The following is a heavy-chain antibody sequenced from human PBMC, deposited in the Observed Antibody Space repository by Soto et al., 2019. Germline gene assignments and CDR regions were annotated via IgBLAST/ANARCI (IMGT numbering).Heavy chain of an antibody. CDR2: IYYSGST. J-gene: IGHJ3*02. V-gene: IGHV4-31*03. CDR3: ARDTVVVTTGAFDI. Sequence: QVQLQESGPGLVKPSQTLSLTCTVSGGSISSGGYYWSWIRQHPGKGLEWIGYIYYSGSTYYNPSLKSRVTISVDTSKNQFSLKLSAVTAADTAVYYCARDTVVVTTGAFDIWGQGTMVTVSS. CDR1: GGSISSGGYY. D-gene: IGHD2-21*02.